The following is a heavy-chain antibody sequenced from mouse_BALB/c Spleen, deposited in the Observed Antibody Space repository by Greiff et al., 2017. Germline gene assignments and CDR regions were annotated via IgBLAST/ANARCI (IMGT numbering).Heavy chain of an antibody. D-gene: IGHD2-1*01. CDR3: ARRTRNCYIYDC. CDR1: GYSFTSYY. CDR2: IDPFDGGT. Sequence: EVQLQQSGPELMKPGASVKISCKASGYSFTSYYMHWVKQSNGKSLEWIGYIDPFDGGTSYNQKFKGKATLTVDKSSSTAYMHLSSLTAEDSAVYYCARRTRNCYIYDCWGGGAALAVS. J-gene: IGHJ2*01. V-gene: IGHV1S135*01.